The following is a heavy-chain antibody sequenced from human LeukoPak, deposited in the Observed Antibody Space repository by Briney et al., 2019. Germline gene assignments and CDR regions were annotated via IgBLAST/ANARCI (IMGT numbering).Heavy chain of an antibody. CDR1: GYTFTSYG. J-gene: IGHJ4*02. CDR3: ARGSPPRVYYDRSGYYSYYFDY. Sequence: GASVKVSCKASGYTFTSYGINWVRQAPGQGLEWIGWISPYNGNTIYAQKLQGRVTMTTDTSTSTAYMELRSLRSDDTAVYYCARGSPPRVYYDRSGYYSYYFDYWGQGTLVTVSS. V-gene: IGHV1-18*01. CDR2: ISPYNGNT. D-gene: IGHD3-22*01.